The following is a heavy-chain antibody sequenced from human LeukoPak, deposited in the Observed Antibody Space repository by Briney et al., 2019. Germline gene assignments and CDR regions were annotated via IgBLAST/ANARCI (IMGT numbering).Heavy chain of an antibody. J-gene: IGHJ4*02. CDR1: GFSFSSYG. CDR3: CFGSGKGSYFDY. CDR2: VPYDGSSQ. V-gene: IGHV3-30*03. Sequence: GGSLRLSCVASGFSFSSYGIHWVRQAPGKGLEWVAVVPYDGSSQYADSVEGRFTISRDNSKNTLYLHIRSLRPDDTAIYFCCFGSGKGSYFDYWGQGTRVTVSS. D-gene: IGHD3-10*01.